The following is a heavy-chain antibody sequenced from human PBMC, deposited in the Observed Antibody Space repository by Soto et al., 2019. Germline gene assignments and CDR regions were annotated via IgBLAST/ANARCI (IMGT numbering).Heavy chain of an antibody. CDR1: GFTFSSYA. V-gene: IGHV3-23*01. D-gene: IGHD3-9*01. J-gene: IGHJ6*02. CDR2: ISGSGGST. CDR3: AKDLYDILTGYYLYYYGMDV. Sequence: PGGSLRLSCAASGFTFSSYAMSWVRQAPGKGLEWVSAISGSGGSTYYADSVKGRFTISRDNSKNTLYLQMNSLRAEDTAVYYCAKDLYDILTGYYLYYYGMDVWRQGTTVPVSS.